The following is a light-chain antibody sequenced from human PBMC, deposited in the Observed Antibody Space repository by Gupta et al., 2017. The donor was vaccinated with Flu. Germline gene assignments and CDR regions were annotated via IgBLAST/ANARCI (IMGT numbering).Light chain of an antibody. CDR3: QVWDSNSDHPDVV. CDR1: NIGSKS. J-gene: IGLJ2*01. CDR2: DDS. V-gene: IGLV3-21*02. Sequence: SYVLTQPPSVSVAPGQPARITCGGNNIGSKSVHWYQQKPGQAPVLVVYDDSDRPSGSPEPFSGSNSRNTATLTISRVEAGDEADYYCQVWDSNSDHPDVVFGGGTKLTVL.